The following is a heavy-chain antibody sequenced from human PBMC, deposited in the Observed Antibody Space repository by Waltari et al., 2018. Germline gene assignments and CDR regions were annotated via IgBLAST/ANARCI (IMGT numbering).Heavy chain of an antibody. V-gene: IGHV4-39*07. CDR2: IYYRGST. J-gene: IGHJ5*02. D-gene: IGHD6-19*01. CDR1: VGSISSSSYY. Sequence: QLQLQESGPGLVKPSETLSLTCTVSVGSISSSSYYWGWIRQPPGKGLEWIGRIYYRGSTYDNPSLKSLVSISVETSKNQFSLNLSAVTAADTAVYYCAREVRAVAGHGFDPWGQGTLVTVSS. CDR3: AREVRAVAGHGFDP.